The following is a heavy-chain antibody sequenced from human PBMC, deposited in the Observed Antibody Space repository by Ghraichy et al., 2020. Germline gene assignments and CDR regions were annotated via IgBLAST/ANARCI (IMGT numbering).Heavy chain of an antibody. D-gene: IGHD6-13*01. CDR2: IYYSGST. J-gene: IGHJ5*02. CDR3: ARRGGSSWYKDWFDP. Sequence: ETLSLTCTVSGGSISSSSYYWGWIRQPPGKGLEWIGSIYYSGSTYYNPSLKSRVTISVDTSKNQFSLKLSSVTAADTAVYYCARRGGSSWYKDWFDPWGQGTLVTVSS. CDR1: GGSISSSSYY. V-gene: IGHV4-39*01.